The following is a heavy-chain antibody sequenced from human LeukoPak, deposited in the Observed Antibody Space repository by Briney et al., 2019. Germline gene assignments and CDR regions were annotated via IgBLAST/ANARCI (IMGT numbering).Heavy chain of an antibody. CDR1: GYTFTTYD. D-gene: IGHD3-3*01. J-gene: IGHJ6*02. CDR3: ARKIGAFGV. Sequence: ASVKVSCKASGYTFTTYDIHWVRQATGQGLEWMGWMNPNSGNTGYAQEFQGRVSMTRDTSISTAYMELSSLTSEDTAVYYCARKIGAFGVWGQGTTVTVSS. CDR2: MNPNSGNT. V-gene: IGHV1-8*02.